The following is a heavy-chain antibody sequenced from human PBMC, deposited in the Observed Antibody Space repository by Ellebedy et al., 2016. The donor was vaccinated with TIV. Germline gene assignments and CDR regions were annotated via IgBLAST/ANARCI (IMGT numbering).Heavy chain of an antibody. CDR1: GFTFSSYW. Sequence: GGSLRLSCAASGFTFSSYWMSWVRQAPGRGLEWVANIKQDRSEKYYVDSVKGRFTISRDNAKNSLYLQMNSLRAEDTAVYYCAKGVAGGAFDIWGQGTMVTVSS. V-gene: IGHV3-7*01. CDR2: IKQDRSEK. CDR3: AKGVAGGAFDI. D-gene: IGHD6-19*01. J-gene: IGHJ3*02.